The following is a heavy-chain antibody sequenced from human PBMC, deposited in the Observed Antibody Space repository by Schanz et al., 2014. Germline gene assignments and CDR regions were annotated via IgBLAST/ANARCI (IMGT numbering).Heavy chain of an antibody. CDR3: VRDTDYYFDY. CDR1: GFTFSDSW. V-gene: IGHV3-74*01. J-gene: IGHJ4*02. CDR2: TSNDGSFT. Sequence: EVQLVESGGGLVQPGGSLRLSCAASGFTFSDSWMHWVRQAPGKGLVWVSRTSNDGSFTTFADSVKGRFTISRDNAKNTLYLQMNSLRAEDTAVYYCVRDTDYYFDYWGQGTLVTVSS.